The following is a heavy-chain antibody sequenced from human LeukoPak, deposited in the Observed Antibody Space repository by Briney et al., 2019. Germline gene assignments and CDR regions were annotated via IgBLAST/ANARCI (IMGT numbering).Heavy chain of an antibody. J-gene: IGHJ4*02. V-gene: IGHV4-59*01. CDR3: ARSELLWFGGVNSGFDY. CDR2: IHYSGST. CDR1: GGSISNFY. D-gene: IGHD3-10*01. Sequence: SETLSLTCTVSGGSISNFYWIWIRQPPGKGLEWIGNIHYSGSTNSNPSLKSRVTISVDTSKNQFSLKLSSVTAADTAVYYCARSELLWFGGVNSGFDYWGQGTLVTVSS.